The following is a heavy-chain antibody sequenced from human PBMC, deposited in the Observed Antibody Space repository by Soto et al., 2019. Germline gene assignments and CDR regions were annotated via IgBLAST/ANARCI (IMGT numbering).Heavy chain of an antibody. D-gene: IGHD6-13*01. CDR2: VLPFLDIT. V-gene: IGHV1-69*02. J-gene: IGHJ4*02. CDR3: ARDRDNSNWPNFDS. Sequence: QVQLVQSGSEVKKPGSSVRVSCKTSGDTFSIYTISWVRQAPGQGLEWMGRVLPFLDITSYSQRFQGRVTITADRSTTTAYMELTSLRSEDMAVYYCARDRDNSNWPNFDSWGQGTLVTVSS. CDR1: GDTFSIYT.